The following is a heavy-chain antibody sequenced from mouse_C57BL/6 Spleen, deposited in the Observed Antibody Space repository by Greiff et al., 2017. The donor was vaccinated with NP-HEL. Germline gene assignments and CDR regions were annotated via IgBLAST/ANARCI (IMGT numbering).Heavy chain of an antibody. Sequence: EVKLVESGGGLVQPKGSLKLSCAASGFSFNTYAMNWVRQAPGKGLEWVARIRSKSNNYATYYADSVKDRFTISRDDSESMLYLQMNNLKTEDTAMYYCVRQNYGLDYWGQGTTRTVSS. CDR3: VRQNYGLDY. V-gene: IGHV10-1*01. CDR2: IRSKSNNYAT. CDR1: GFSFNTYA. J-gene: IGHJ2*01. D-gene: IGHD1-2*01.